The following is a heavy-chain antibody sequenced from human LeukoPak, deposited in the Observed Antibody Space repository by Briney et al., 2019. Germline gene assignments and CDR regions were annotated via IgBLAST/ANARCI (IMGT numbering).Heavy chain of an antibody. V-gene: IGHV3-21*01. Sequence: GGSLRLSCVASGFTFSSYTMNWVRQAPGKGLEWVSSISSSSAYIYYADSVKGRFTISRDNAKNSLYLQLNSLRAEDTSVYYCAGEAPSDAPPVPDYWGQGTPVTVSS. J-gene: IGHJ4*02. CDR2: ISSSSAYI. CDR1: GFTFSSYT. CDR3: AGEAPSDAPPVPDY. D-gene: IGHD2-8*01.